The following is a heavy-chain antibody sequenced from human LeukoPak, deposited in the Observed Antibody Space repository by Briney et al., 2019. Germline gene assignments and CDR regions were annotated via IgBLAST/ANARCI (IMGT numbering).Heavy chain of an antibody. D-gene: IGHD2-2*01. J-gene: IGHJ3*02. Sequence: GGSLRLSCAASGFTFSSYSMNWVRQAPGKGLEWVSYISSSSSTIYYADSVKGRFTISRDNAKNSLYLQMNSLRAEDMALYYCAKARRKGYCSSTSCHDAFDIWGQGTMVTVSS. CDR3: AKARRKGYCSSTSCHDAFDI. CDR1: GFTFSSYS. V-gene: IGHV3-48*01. CDR2: ISSSSSTI.